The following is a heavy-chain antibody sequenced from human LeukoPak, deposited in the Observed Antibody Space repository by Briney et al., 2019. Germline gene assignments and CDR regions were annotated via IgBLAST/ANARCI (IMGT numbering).Heavy chain of an antibody. V-gene: IGHV3-21*01. CDR2: ISTGSNYI. J-gene: IGHJ6*03. CDR3: GRDPEVPDYYSYMDV. CDR1: GFTFSSYS. Sequence: PGGSLRLSCVASGFTFSSYSMFWVRQAPGKGLEWGSAISTGSNYIYYADSVKGRFTISRDNAENSLLLQMNSLRAEDAAVYYCGRDPEVPDYYSYMDVWGKGTTVTVSS.